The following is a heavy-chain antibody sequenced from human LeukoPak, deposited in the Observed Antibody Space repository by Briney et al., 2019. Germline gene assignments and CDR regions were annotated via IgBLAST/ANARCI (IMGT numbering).Heavy chain of an antibody. V-gene: IGHV3-21*01. Sequence: GGSLRLSCAASGFTFSSYSMNWVRQAPGKGLEWVSSITSSGRYIYYADSVKGRFTISRDNSENSLYLQMDSLRAEDTAVYYCARGWLSAGRDYWGQGTLVTVSS. CDR1: GFTFSSYS. D-gene: IGHD3-22*01. J-gene: IGHJ4*02. CDR2: ITSSGRYI. CDR3: ARGWLSAGRDY.